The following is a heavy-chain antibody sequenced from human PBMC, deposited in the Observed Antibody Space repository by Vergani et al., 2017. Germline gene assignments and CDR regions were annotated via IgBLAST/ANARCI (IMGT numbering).Heavy chain of an antibody. Sequence: EVQLVESGGALVKPGGSLRLSCAASGFTFNTYTMNWVRQAPGKGREWVSSISGGSNFIYYADSVKGRFTISRDNAKNSLYLQMNSLRAEDTAVYYCAREVTRQYYYYSMNVWGQGTTVTVSS. CDR2: ISGGSNFI. D-gene: IGHD4-23*01. J-gene: IGHJ6*02. V-gene: IGHV3-21*01. CDR1: GFTFNTYT. CDR3: AREVTRQYYYYSMNV.